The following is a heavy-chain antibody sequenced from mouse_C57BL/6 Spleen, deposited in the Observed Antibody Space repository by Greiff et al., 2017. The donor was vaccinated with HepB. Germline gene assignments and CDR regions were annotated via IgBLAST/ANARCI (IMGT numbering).Heavy chain of an antibody. J-gene: IGHJ1*03. CDR3: ARWGIVTPYWYFDV. D-gene: IGHD2-5*01. CDR2: FNPNYGTT. V-gene: IGHV1-39*01. Sequence: VQLQQSGPELVKPGASVKISCKASGYSFTDYNMNWVKQSNGKSLEWIGVFNPNYGTTSYNQKFKGKATLTVDQSSSTAYMQLNSLTSEDSAVYYCARWGIVTPYWYFDVWGTGTTVTVSS. CDR1: GYSFTDYN.